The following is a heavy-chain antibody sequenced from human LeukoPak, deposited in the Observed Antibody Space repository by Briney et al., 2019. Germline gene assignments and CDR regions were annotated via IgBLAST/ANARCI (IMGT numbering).Heavy chain of an antibody. V-gene: IGHV4-34*01. J-gene: IGHJ4*02. CDR3: ARGPGYSGYESIDY. Sequence: SETLSLTCAVYGGSFSGYYWSWIRQPPGKGLEWIGEINHSGSTNYNPSLKNRVTISVDTSKNQFSLKLSSVTAADTAVYYCARGPGYSGYESIDYWGQGTLVTVSS. D-gene: IGHD5-12*01. CDR2: INHSGST. CDR1: GGSFSGYY.